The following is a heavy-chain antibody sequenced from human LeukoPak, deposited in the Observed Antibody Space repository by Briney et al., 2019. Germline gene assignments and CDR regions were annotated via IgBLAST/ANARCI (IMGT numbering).Heavy chain of an antibody. CDR2: INTDGSTT. J-gene: IGHJ4*02. D-gene: IGHD6-13*01. Sequence: AGSLRLSCAASGFTFSSHWMHWVRQAPGKGLVWVSRINTDGSTTNYADSVKGRFTISRDNAKNPVYLQMNSLRADDTALYYCARVLIAATGGDYWGQGTLVTVFS. V-gene: IGHV3-74*01. CDR3: ARVLIAATGGDY. CDR1: GFTFSSHW.